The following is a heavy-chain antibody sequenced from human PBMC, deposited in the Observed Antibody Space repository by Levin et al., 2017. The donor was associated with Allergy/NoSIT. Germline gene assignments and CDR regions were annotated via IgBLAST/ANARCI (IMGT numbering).Heavy chain of an antibody. CDR1: GGSISSYY. Sequence: GSLRLSCTVSGGSISSYYWSWIRQPPGKGLEWIGYIYYSGSTNYNPSLKSRVTISVDTSKNQFSLKLSSVTAADTAVYYCASSLRPTTGYYYYMDVWGKGTTVTVSS. D-gene: IGHD1-14*01. CDR2: IYYSGST. V-gene: IGHV4-59*01. J-gene: IGHJ6*03. CDR3: ASSLRPTTGYYYYMDV.